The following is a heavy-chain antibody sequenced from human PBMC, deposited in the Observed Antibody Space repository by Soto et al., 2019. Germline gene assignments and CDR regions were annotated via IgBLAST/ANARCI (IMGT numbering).Heavy chain of an antibody. Sequence: ASVKVSCKASGYTFTSYGINWVRQATGQGLEWMGWMNPNSGNTGYAQKFQGRVTMTRNTSISTAYMELSSLRSEDTAVYYCARVDYYDSSGALDYWGQGTLVTVSS. CDR3: ARVDYYDSSGALDY. V-gene: IGHV1-8*01. D-gene: IGHD3-22*01. CDR2: MNPNSGNT. CDR1: GYTFTSYG. J-gene: IGHJ4*02.